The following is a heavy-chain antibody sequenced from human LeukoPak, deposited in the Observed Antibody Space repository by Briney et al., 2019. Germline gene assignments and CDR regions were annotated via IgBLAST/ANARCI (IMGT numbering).Heavy chain of an antibody. CDR1: GGSISSYY. V-gene: IGHV4-59*01. Sequence: KPSETLSLTCTVSGGSISSYYWSWIRQPPGKGLEWIGYIYYSGSTNYNPSLKSRVTISVDTSKNQFSLKPSSVTAADTAVYYCARDTRNYYESPFDIWGQGTMVTVSS. D-gene: IGHD3-22*01. CDR3: ARDTRNYYESPFDI. J-gene: IGHJ3*02. CDR2: IYYSGST.